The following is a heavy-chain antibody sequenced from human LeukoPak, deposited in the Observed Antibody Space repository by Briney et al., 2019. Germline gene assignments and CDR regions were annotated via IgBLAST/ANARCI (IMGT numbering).Heavy chain of an antibody. V-gene: IGHV3-7*01. CDR3: ARSGIAVAKADAFDI. CDR1: GFIFTDYW. CDR2: IKQDGSEK. D-gene: IGHD6-19*01. J-gene: IGHJ3*02. Sequence: GGSLRLSCAASGFIFTDYWMYWVRQAPGKGLEWVANIKQDGSEKYYVDSVKGRFTISRDNAKNSLYLQMNSLRAEDTAVYYCARSGIAVAKADAFDIWGQGTMVTVSS.